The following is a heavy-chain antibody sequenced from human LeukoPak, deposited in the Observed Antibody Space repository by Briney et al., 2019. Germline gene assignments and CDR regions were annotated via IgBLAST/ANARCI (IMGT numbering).Heavy chain of an antibody. CDR1: GGSISSGSYY. CDR3: ARARRMDNFDY. CDR2: IYTSGST. V-gene: IGHV4-61*02. D-gene: IGHD3/OR15-3a*01. Sequence: SETLSLTCTVSGGSISSGSYYWSWIRQPAGKGLEWIGRIYTSGSTNYNPSLKSRVTISVDTSKNQFSLKLSSVTAADTAVYYCARARRMDNFDYWGQGTLVTVSS. J-gene: IGHJ4*02.